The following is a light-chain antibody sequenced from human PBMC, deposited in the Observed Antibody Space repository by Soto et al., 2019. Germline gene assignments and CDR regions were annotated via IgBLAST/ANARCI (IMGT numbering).Light chain of an antibody. Sequence: QSVLTQPPSVSGAPGQRVTISCTGSSSNIGAGYDVHWYQQLPGTAPKLLIYGNSNRPSGVPDRFSGSKSGTSASLAITGLHAEDEAHYYCQSYDSSLSGSVFGGGTKLTVL. V-gene: IGLV1-40*01. J-gene: IGLJ2*01. CDR2: GNS. CDR1: SSNIGAGYD. CDR3: QSYDSSLSGSV.